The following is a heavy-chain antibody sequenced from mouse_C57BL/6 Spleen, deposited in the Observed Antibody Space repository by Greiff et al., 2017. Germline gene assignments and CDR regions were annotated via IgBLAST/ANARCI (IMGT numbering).Heavy chain of an antibody. J-gene: IGHJ2*01. V-gene: IGHV14-1*01. Sequence: VQLQQSGAELVRPGASVKLSCTASGFNIKDYYMHWVKQRPEQGLEWIGRIDPEDGDTEYAPKFQGKATMTSDTSSNTAYLQLSSLTTEDTAVYYCTTEGTTVLHLDDGGQGTTLTVSS. CDR3: TTEGTTVLHLDD. CDR2: IDPEDGDT. D-gene: IGHD1-1*01. CDR1: GFNIKDYY.